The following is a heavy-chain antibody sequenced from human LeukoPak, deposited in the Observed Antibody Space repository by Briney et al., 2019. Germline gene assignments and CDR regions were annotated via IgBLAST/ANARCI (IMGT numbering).Heavy chain of an antibody. CDR1: GGSFSTYY. V-gene: IGHV4-34*01. J-gene: IGHJ4*02. D-gene: IGHD6-19*01. CDR2: INHSGGT. CDR3: ATGGGSVAATAFDY. Sequence: PSETLSLTCAVYGGSFSTYYWSWIRQPPGKGLEWIGEINHSGGTSYNPSLKSRVTISVDTSKIQFSLNVRSVTVADTAVYYCATGGGSVAATAFDYWGQGALVTVPS.